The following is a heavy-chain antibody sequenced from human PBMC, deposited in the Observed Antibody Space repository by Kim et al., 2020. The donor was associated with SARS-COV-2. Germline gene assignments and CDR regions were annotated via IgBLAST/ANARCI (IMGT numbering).Heavy chain of an antibody. J-gene: IGHJ3*02. CDR1: GFTFDDYA. CDR2: ISWNSGSI. V-gene: IGHV3-9*01. Sequence: GGSLRLSCAASGFTFDDYAMHWVRQAPGKGLEWVSGISWNSGSIGYADSVKGRFTISRDNAKNSLYLQMNSLRAEDTALYYCAKGLYYDSSGYYRDAFDIWGQGTMVTVSS. CDR3: AKGLYYDSSGYYRDAFDI. D-gene: IGHD3-22*01.